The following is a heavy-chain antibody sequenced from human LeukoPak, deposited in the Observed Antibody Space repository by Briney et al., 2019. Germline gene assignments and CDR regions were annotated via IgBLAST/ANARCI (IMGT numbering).Heavy chain of an antibody. J-gene: IGHJ5*02. Sequence: SETLSLTFTVSGGSISSYYWSWIRQPPGKGLEWIGYIYYSGSTNYNPSLKSRVTISVDTSKNQFSLKLNSVTPADTAVYYCARDRLVYHPWGQGTLVTVSS. CDR2: IYYSGST. D-gene: IGHD2-21*01. CDR1: GGSISSYY. V-gene: IGHV4-59*01. CDR3: ARDRLVYHP.